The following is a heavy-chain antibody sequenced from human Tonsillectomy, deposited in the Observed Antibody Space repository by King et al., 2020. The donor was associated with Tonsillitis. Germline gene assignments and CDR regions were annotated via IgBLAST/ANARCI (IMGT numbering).Heavy chain of an antibody. CDR3: AKDLLPRKIHQSLRYFDWLSHGYYFDY. D-gene: IGHD3-9*01. CDR2: ISGSGGST. V-gene: IGHV3-23*04. Sequence: QLVQSGGGLVQPGGSLRLSCAASGFTFSSYAMSWVRQAPGKGLEWVSAISGSGGSTYYADSVKGRFTISRDNSKNTLYLQMNSLRAEDTAVYYCAKDLLPRKIHQSLRYFDWLSHGYYFDYWGQGTLVTVSS. J-gene: IGHJ4*02. CDR1: GFTFSSYA.